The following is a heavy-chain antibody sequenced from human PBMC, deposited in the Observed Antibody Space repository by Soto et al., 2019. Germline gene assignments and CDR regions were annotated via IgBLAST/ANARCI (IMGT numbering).Heavy chain of an antibody. CDR1: EDTFRNYA. CDR2: IIPIFGTA. J-gene: IGHJ2*01. CDR3: ASTKYASSDYYYWYLGL. D-gene: IGHD3-22*01. V-gene: IGHV1-69*06. Sequence: SVKVSCKASEDTFRNYAISWVRQAPGQGLEWMGGIIPIFGTANYAQKFQGRVTITADTSANTVYLELSSLRSEDTAVYYCASTKYASSDYYYWYLGLWGRGTLVTVSS.